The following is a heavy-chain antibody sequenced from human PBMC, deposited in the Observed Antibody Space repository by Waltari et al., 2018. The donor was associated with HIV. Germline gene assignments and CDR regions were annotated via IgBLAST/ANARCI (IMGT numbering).Heavy chain of an antibody. D-gene: IGHD3-10*01. Sequence: EVQLVESGGGLVQPGGSLRLSCAASGFTFSSYSMNWVRQAPGKGLEWVSYISSSSSTIYYADSVKGRFTISRENAKNSLYLQMNSLRAEDTAVYYCARGPDYYGSGSYHDYWGQGTLVTVSS. CDR2: ISSSSSTI. CDR1: GFTFSSYS. CDR3: ARGPDYYGSGSYHDY. V-gene: IGHV3-48*01. J-gene: IGHJ4*02.